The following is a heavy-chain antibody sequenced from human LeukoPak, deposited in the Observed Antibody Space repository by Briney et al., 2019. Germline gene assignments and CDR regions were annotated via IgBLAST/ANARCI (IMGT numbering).Heavy chain of an antibody. CDR2: LSYDGSNT. Sequence: GRSLRLSCAASGFTFSSRAMYWVRQAPAKGLEWVAGLSYDGSNTYYLDSVKGRFTISGDNSKNTLYLQMDSLRTEDTADYYCAKDPHQLILSNYFDDWGQGTLVTVSS. V-gene: IGHV3-30*18. J-gene: IGHJ4*02. D-gene: IGHD2/OR15-2a*01. CDR1: GFTFSSRA. CDR3: AKDPHQLILSNYFDD.